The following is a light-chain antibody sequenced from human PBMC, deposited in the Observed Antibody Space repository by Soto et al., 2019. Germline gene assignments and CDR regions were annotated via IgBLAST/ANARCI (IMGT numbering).Light chain of an antibody. CDR1: QNISSS. J-gene: IGKJ4*01. CDR2: GAS. CDR3: QQYDSFPLT. Sequence: DIQLTPPPSTLSASVRDRVPITLRASQNISSSLAWYQQKPGKAPKLLIYGASNLESGVPSRFSGSGSGTEFTLTISSLQPDDFATYYCQQYDSFPLTFGGGTKVDIK. V-gene: IGKV1-5*01.